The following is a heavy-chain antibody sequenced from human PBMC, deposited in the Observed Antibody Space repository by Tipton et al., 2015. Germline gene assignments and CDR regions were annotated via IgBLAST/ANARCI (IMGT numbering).Heavy chain of an antibody. V-gene: IGHV4-39*07. CDR3: AREWGGFSSGWFDS. J-gene: IGHJ5*01. CDR2: IYYSGST. CDR1: GGSISSRIYY. Sequence: TLSLTCTVSGGSISSRIYYWGWIRQPPGKGLEWIGSIYYSGSTHYNPSLMSRITMAVDKSKNQVSLEVTSVTAADTAVYYCAREWGGFSSGWFDSWGQGTLVTVSS. D-gene: IGHD6-25*01.